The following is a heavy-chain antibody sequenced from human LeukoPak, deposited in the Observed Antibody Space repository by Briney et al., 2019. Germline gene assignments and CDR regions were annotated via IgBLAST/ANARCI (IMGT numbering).Heavy chain of an antibody. D-gene: IGHD3-16*01. CDR3: ARRGSYYFYGMDV. CDR2: VYYSGSTSGST. J-gene: IGHJ6*02. V-gene: IGHV4-59*01. Sequence: SETLSLTCSVSGGSISNYYWSWIRQPPGKGLEWIGYVYYSGSTSGSTNYNPSLKSRVTISIDTSKNQFSLKLSSVTAADTAVYYCARRGSYYFYGMDVWGQGTSVTVSS. CDR1: GGSISNYY.